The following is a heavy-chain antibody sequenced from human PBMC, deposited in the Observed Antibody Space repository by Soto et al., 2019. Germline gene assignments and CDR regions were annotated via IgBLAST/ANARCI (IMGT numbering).Heavy chain of an antibody. CDR3: ARGGGVGVAGSAAFDM. CDR1: GYPVTAYY. J-gene: IGHJ3*02. CDR2: INPATVAA. Sequence: QLHLVQSGAVVKKPGASVTVSCSASGYPVTAYYMHWVRQAPGRGLEWMGGINPATVAAKYTQTFQGRVTMTRDTSTSRVFMELSGLTSEDTAVFYCARGGGVGVAGSAAFDMWGQGTLVTVSS. D-gene: IGHD3-3*01. V-gene: IGHV1-2*02.